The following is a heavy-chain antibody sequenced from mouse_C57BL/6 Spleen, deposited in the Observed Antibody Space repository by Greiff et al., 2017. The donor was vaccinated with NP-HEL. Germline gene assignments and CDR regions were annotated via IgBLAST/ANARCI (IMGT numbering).Heavy chain of an antibody. CDR3: EIMWYFDY. Sequence: QVQLQQPGAELVKPGASVKLSCKASGYTFTSYWMQWVKQRPGQGLEWIGEIDPSDSYTNYNQKFKGKATLTVDTSSSTAYMQLSSLTSEDSAVNYCEIMWYFDYWGQGTTLTVSS. V-gene: IGHV1-50*01. CDR1: GYTFTSYW. J-gene: IGHJ2*01. CDR2: IDPSDSYT.